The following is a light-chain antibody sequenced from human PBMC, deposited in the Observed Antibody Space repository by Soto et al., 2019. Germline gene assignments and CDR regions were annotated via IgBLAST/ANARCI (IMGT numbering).Light chain of an antibody. J-gene: IGLJ1*01. CDR3: FSYAGSYTFG. V-gene: IGLV2-11*01. CDR1: SSDVGGYSY. CDR2: DVT. Sequence: QSALTQPRSVSGSPGQSVTISCTGTSSDVGGYSYVSWYQQHPGKAPKLMIYDVTTRPSGIPDRFSGSKSGNTASLTISGLQAEDEAEYYCFSYAGSYTFGFGTGTKLTVL.